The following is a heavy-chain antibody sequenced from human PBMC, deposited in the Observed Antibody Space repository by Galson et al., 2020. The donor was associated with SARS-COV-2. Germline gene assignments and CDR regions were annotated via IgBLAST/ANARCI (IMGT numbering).Heavy chain of an antibody. V-gene: IGHV4-31*03. CDR1: GGSISSGGYY. CDR2: IYYSGST. D-gene: IGHD3-22*01. J-gene: IGHJ6*02. CDR3: ARESRYYDSSGYSYGMDV. Sequence: SETLSLTCTVSGGSISSGGYYWSWIRQHPGKGLEWIGHIYYSGSTYYNPSLKSRVTISVDTSKNQFSLKLSSVTAADTAVYYCARESRYYDSSGYSYGMDVWGQGTTVTVSS.